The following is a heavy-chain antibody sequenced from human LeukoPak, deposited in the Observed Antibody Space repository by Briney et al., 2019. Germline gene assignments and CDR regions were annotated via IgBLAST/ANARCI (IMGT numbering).Heavy chain of an antibody. J-gene: IGHJ4*02. CDR2: INYDGSDK. D-gene: IGHD2-2*01. CDR1: GFTFTKYW. Sequence: GGSLRLSCVASGFTFTKYWMGWVRQAPGKGLEWVANINYDGSDKYYVDSVKGRFTISRDNSKNTLYLQMNSLRAEDTAVYYCAKGVVVAPDVTPFDYWGQGTLVTVSS. CDR3: AKGVVVAPDVTPFDY. V-gene: IGHV3-7*03.